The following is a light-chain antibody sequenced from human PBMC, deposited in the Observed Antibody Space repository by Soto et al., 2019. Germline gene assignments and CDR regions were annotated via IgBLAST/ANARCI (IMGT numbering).Light chain of an antibody. CDR1: QSVSSSY. CDR3: QQYGSSLFD. Sequence: EIVLTQSPGTLSLSPGERATLSCRASQSVSSSYLAWYQQKPGQAPRLLIYGASSRATGIPDRFSGSGSGTDFTLTISRLEPEDFAVYYSQQYGSSLFDFGQGTRL. CDR2: GAS. J-gene: IGKJ5*01. V-gene: IGKV3-20*01.